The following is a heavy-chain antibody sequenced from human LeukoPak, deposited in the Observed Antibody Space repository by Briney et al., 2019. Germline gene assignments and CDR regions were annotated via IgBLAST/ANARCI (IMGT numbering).Heavy chain of an antibody. J-gene: IGHJ5*02. CDR2: LYYSGST. CDR3: ARGDSYDFQFDP. D-gene: IGHD3-22*01. CDR1: GGSISSGRYY. V-gene: IGHV4-39*07. Sequence: NPSETLSLTCTVSGGSISSGRYYWGWIRQPPGKGLEWIGSLYYSGSTYYNPSLKSRVTISVDTSKNQFSLKLSSVTAADTAVYYCARGDSYDFQFDPWGQGTLVTISS.